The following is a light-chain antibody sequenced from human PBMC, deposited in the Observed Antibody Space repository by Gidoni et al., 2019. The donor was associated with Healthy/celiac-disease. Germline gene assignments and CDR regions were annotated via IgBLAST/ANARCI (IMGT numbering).Light chain of an antibody. CDR3: QQYYSTPFT. Sequence: DIVMTQPPDSLAVSLGERANINCKSSKSVLYSSKNKNYLAWYQQKPGQPPKLLIYWASTRESGVPDRFSGSGSGTDFTLTISSLQAEDVAVYYCQQYYSTPFTFGQGTRLEIK. CDR2: WAS. CDR1: KSVLYSSKNKNY. V-gene: IGKV4-1*01. J-gene: IGKJ5*01.